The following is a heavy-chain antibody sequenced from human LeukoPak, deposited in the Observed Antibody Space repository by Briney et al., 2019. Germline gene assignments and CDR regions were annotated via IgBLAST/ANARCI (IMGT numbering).Heavy chain of an antibody. Sequence: VASVKVSCKASGYTFTTYGINWVRQAPGQGLEWMGWINTNIGHPTYAQGFTERFVFSVDTSVSTAYLQISSLKPEDTAVYYCARLEGTTVSRNFDYWGQGTLVTVSS. CDR2: INTNIGHP. D-gene: IGHD4-11*01. CDR1: GYTFTTYG. J-gene: IGHJ4*02. CDR3: ARLEGTTVSRNFDY. V-gene: IGHV7-4-1*02.